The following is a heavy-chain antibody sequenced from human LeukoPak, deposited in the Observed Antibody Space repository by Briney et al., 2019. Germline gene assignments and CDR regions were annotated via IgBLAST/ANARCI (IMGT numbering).Heavy chain of an antibody. CDR1: GGSFSGYY. CDR2: INHSGST. CDR3: ARGDLRYFDWSYYFDY. D-gene: IGHD3-9*01. V-gene: IGHV4-34*01. J-gene: IGHJ4*02. Sequence: SSETLSLTCAVYGGSFSGYYWSWIRQPPGKGLEWIGEINHSGSTNYNPSLKSRVTISVDTSKNQFSLKLSSVTAADTAVYYCARGDLRYFDWSYYFDYWGQGTLVIVSS.